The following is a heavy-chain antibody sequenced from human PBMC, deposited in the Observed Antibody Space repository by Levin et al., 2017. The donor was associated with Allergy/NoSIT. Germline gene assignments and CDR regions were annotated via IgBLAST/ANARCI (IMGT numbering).Heavy chain of an antibody. CDR2: INPSGGST. D-gene: IGHD1-26*01. CDR3: ARDGWELPTLGYFDY. J-gene: IGHJ4*02. V-gene: IGHV1-46*01. CDR1: GYTFTSYY. Sequence: ASVKVSCKASGYTFTSYYMHWVRQAPGQGLEWMGIINPSGGSTSYAQKFQGRVTMTRDTSTSTVYMELSSLRSEDTAVYYCARDGWELPTLGYFDYWGQGTLVTVSS.